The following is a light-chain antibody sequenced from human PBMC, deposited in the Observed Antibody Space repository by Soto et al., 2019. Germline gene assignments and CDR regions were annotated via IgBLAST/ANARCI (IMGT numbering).Light chain of an antibody. CDR1: ALPKQY. J-gene: IGLJ3*02. CDR2: KDS. CDR3: QSADSSGTYGRV. V-gene: IGLV3-25*03. Sequence: SYELTQPPSVSVSPGQTARITCSGDALPKQYAYWYQQKPGQAPVLVIYKDSERPSGIPERFSGSSSGTTVTLTISGVQADDEADYYCQSADSSGTYGRVFGGGTKLTVL.